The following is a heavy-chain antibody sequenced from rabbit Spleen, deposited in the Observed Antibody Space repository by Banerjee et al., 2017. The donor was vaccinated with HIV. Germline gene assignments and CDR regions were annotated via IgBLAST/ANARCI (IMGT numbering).Heavy chain of an antibody. V-gene: IGHV1S43*01. CDR1: GIDFSNYFY. J-gene: IGHJ4*01. Sequence: QQQLEESGGGLVKPGGTLTLTCKASGIDFSNYFYMCWVRQAPGKGLEWIACIYNGDGSTYYASWVNGRFTISKTSSTTVTLQMTSLTAADTATYFCVRGASSSGYYSLWGQGTLVTVS. D-gene: IGHD1-1*01. CDR2: IYNGDGST. CDR3: VRGASSSGYYSL.